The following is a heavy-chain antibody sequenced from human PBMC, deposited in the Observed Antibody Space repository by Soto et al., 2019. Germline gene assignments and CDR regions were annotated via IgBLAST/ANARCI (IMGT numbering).Heavy chain of an antibody. J-gene: IGHJ4*02. CDR1: GGSISSRNYY. CDR3: ASLQVPGNFDY. D-gene: IGHD6-13*01. V-gene: IGHV4-39*01. CDR2: IYYSGDT. Sequence: SETLSLTCTVSGGSISSRNYYWAWVRQPPGKGLEWIANIYYSGDTYSRPSLRSRLTASVDTSKNQFSLKLTSLTAADTAMYYCASLQVPGNFDYWGPGTLVTVSS.